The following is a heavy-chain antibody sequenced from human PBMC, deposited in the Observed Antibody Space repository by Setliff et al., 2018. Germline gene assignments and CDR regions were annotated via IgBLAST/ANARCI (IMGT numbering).Heavy chain of an antibody. D-gene: IGHD5-18*01. CDR3: ARDRTVMVTHYGMDV. Sequence: ASVKVSCKDSGYTFSTYGISWVRQAPGQGLEWMGWISPYNGDTEYAQKFQGRVTLTTDTSTSTAHMELGSLRSDDTAVYYCARDRTVMVTHYGMDVWGQGTTVTVSS. CDR1: GYTFSTYG. J-gene: IGHJ6*02. V-gene: IGHV1-18*01. CDR2: ISPYNGDT.